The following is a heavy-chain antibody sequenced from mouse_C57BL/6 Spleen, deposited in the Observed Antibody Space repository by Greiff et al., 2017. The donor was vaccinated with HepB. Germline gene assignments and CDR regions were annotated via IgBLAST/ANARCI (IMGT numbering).Heavy chain of an antibody. V-gene: IGHV1-15*01. Sequence: LQESGAELVRPGASVTLSCKASGYTFTDYEMHWVKQTPVHGLEWIGAIDPETGGTAYNQKFKGKAILTADKSSSTAYMELRSLTSGDSAVYYCTGDGRDYWGQGTSVTVSS. CDR1: GYTFTDYE. J-gene: IGHJ4*01. CDR2: IDPETGGT. CDR3: TGDGRDY.